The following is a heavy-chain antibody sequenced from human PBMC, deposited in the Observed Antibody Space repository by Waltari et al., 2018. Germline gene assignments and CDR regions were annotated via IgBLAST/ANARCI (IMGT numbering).Heavy chain of an antibody. D-gene: IGHD3-16*01. J-gene: IGHJ5*02. Sequence: QVQLVQSGAEVKKPGSSVKVFCKASGGTFGSYGLTWVRQAPGEGLEWMGGIIPIFGTAPNYAQKFQGRLTVTADESTATVYMDLSGLRSDDTAVYYCARRQLGGPFDPWGQGTLVSVSS. CDR1: GGTFGSYG. CDR2: IIPIFGTAP. V-gene: IGHV1-69*12. CDR3: ARRQLGGPFDP.